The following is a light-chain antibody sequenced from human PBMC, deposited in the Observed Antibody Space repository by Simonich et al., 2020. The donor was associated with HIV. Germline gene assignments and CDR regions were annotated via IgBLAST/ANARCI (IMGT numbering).Light chain of an antibody. CDR2: EDN. J-gene: IGLJ2*01. V-gene: IGLV6-57*03. CDR1: SGSIASNY. Sequence: NFMLTQPHSVSESPGKTVTISCTRSSGSIASNYVQWYQLRPGTAPTTVIYEDNHRPSGVPDRFSGSIDSSSNSASLTISGLKTEDEADYYCQSYDRSNQRIFGGGTKLTVL. CDR3: QSYDRSNQRI.